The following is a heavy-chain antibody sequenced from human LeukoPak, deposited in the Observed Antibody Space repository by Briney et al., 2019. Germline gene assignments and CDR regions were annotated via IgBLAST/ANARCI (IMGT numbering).Heavy chain of an antibody. D-gene: IGHD7-27*01. CDR3: AREGTGENHFDY. V-gene: IGHV4-59*01. CDR1: GGSFSGYY. Sequence: ASETLSLTCAVYGGSFSGYYWSWIRQPPGKGLEWIGYVYYSGNTKYNPSLKSRVTISMDTSKNQFSLKLISVSTADTAVYYCAREGTGENHFDYWGQGTLVTVSS. CDR2: VYYSGNT. J-gene: IGHJ4*02.